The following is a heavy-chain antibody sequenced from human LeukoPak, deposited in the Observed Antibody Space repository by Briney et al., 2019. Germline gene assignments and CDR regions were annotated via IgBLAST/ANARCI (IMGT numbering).Heavy chain of an antibody. V-gene: IGHV1-69*02. J-gene: IGHJ6*02. CDR1: GYTFTDYY. D-gene: IGHD5-18*01. Sequence: GASVKVSCKASGYTFTDYYVHWVRQAPGQGLEWMGRIIPILGIANYAQKFQGRVTITADKSTSTAYMELSSLRSEDTAVYYCAHTAMVRGLYYYYGMDVWGQGTTVTVSS. CDR2: IIPILGIA. CDR3: AHTAMVRGLYYYYGMDV.